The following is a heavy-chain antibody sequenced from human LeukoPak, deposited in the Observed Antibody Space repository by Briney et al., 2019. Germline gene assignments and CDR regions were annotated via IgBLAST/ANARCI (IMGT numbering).Heavy chain of an antibody. CDR3: AKGGSSWSY. CDR1: GFAFQYYW. Sequence: GGSLRLSCAASGFAFQYYWMAWVRQAPGKGLEWVSAISGSGGSTYYADSVKGRFTISRDNSKNTLYLQMNSLRAEDTAVYYCAKGGSSWSYWGQGTLVTVSS. D-gene: IGHD6-13*01. CDR2: ISGSGGST. J-gene: IGHJ4*02. V-gene: IGHV3-23*01.